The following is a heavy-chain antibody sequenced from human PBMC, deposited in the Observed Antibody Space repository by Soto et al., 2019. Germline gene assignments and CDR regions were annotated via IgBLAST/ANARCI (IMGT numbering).Heavy chain of an antibody. D-gene: IGHD1-7*01. J-gene: IGHJ5*02. V-gene: IGHV4-31*03. CDR2: IYYSGST. CDR3: AKTQLRRVLDP. CDR1: GGSIISDGDY. Sequence: PSETLSLTCTVSGGSIISDGDYWSWIRQHPGRGLEWIGYIYYSGSTYYNPSLKSRVTISIDTSKNQFSLKLSSVTAADTAMYYCAKTQLRRVLDPWGQGTLVTVS.